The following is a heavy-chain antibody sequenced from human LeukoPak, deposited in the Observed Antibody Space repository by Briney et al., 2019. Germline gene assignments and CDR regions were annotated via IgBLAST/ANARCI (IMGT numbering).Heavy chain of an antibody. Sequence: GGSLRLSCAASGFSFSNYVMRSVRQAPGKGLEYVSAIMPNGETRGYANSMKGRFTISRDNSKNTLYLQMGSLRAEDMAIYYCARDRDGGFAFDIWGQGTLVTVSS. CDR2: IMPNGETR. CDR1: GFSFSNYV. J-gene: IGHJ3*02. CDR3: ARDRDGGFAFDI. V-gene: IGHV3-64*01. D-gene: IGHD2-15*01.